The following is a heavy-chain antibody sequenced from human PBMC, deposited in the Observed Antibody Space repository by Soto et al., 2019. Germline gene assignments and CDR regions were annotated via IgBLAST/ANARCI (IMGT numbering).Heavy chain of an antibody. Sequence: EVQVVESGGGLVKPGGSLRLSCAAYGFTFSSYSLNWVRQAPGKGLEWVSSISGTGNYIYYADSVKGRFTISRDNAKNSVSLQMDSLTADDTAVYYCARGSEHWLWYFDLWGRGTLVTVSS. V-gene: IGHV3-21*06. CDR1: GFTFSSYS. CDR2: ISGTGNYI. CDR3: ARGSEHWLWYFDL. J-gene: IGHJ2*01. D-gene: IGHD6-19*01.